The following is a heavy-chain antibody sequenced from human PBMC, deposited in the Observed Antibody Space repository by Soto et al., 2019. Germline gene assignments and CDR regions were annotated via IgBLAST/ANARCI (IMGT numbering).Heavy chain of an antibody. D-gene: IGHD3-16*01. V-gene: IGHV3-7*03. CDR1: GFTFRSYW. CDR3: ARVKFVGAEYYFDY. J-gene: IGHJ4*02. Sequence: EVQLVESGGGLVQPGGSLRLSCAVSGFTFRSYWMTWGRQAPGKGLEWVANIKEDGSEKYYVDSVKGRFTISRDNAKKSLYLQMNSLRAEDTAVYYCARVKFVGAEYYFDYWGQGTLVTVSS. CDR2: IKEDGSEK.